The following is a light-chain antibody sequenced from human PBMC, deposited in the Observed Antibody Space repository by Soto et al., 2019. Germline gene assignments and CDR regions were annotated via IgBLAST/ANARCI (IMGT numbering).Light chain of an antibody. J-gene: IGLJ1*01. Sequence: QSALTQPRSVSGSPGQSVTISCTGTSSDVGAYNYVSWYQQHPGKAPKLMIYDVIKRPSGIPDRFSGSKSGNTASLTIAGLQAEDEADYYCCSYAGNLWVFGTGTKVTV. V-gene: IGLV2-11*01. CDR3: CSYAGNLWV. CDR2: DVI. CDR1: SSDVGAYNY.